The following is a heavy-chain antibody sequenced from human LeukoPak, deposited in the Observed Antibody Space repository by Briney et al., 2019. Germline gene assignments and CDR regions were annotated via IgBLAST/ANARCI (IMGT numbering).Heavy chain of an antibody. Sequence: GGSLRLSCAASGFTFSSNWMTWVRQASGKGLGWVASINQDQNEIHYVDSVRGRFTISRDNAKNTWSLQMNSLTPEDTPLNYRVRADKPGGWFDTWGQGTLVTVSS. CDR1: GFTFSSNW. D-gene: IGHD1-14*01. CDR2: INQDQNEI. CDR3: VRADKPGGWFDT. J-gene: IGHJ5*02. V-gene: IGHV3-7*04.